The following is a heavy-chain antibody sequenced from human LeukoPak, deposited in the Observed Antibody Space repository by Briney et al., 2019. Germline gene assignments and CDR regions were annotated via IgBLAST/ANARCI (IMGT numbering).Heavy chain of an antibody. Sequence: GGSLRLSCAASGFTFSDYYMSWIRQAPGKGLEWVSAISGSGGSTYYADSVKGRFTISRDNSKNTLYLQMNSLRADDTAVYYCAKDPRRYYYDSSAYYDYWGQGTLVTVSS. J-gene: IGHJ4*02. D-gene: IGHD3-22*01. V-gene: IGHV3-23*01. CDR3: AKDPRRYYYDSSAYYDY. CDR1: GFTFSDYY. CDR2: ISGSGGST.